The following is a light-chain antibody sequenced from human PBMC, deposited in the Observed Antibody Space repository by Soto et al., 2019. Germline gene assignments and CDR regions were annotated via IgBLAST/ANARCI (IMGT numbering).Light chain of an antibody. CDR2: DIS. J-gene: IGKJ5*01. V-gene: IGKV3D-11*01. Sequence: EISMTQFPAILSASPGGGATLSCRAAQDVTTNFAWYQLRRGQPPRLLIYDISTRATGIPARFSGSGSGTDFTLTISSLEPEDFALYYCQQRNYWQVTFGQGTRLEIK. CDR3: QQRNYWQVT. CDR1: QDVTTN.